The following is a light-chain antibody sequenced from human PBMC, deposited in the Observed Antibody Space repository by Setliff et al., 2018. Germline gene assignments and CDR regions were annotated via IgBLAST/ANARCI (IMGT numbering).Light chain of an antibody. CDR3: TSYTSSRTDV. J-gene: IGLJ1*01. Sequence: QSVLTQPASVSGSPGQSITISCTGTSSDVGGYNYVSWYQQHPGKAPKLMIYEVSDRPSGVSNRFSGSKPGNTASLTISGLPAEDGADYYCTSYTSSRTDVFGTGTKGTVL. CDR1: SSDVGGYNY. CDR2: EVS. V-gene: IGLV2-14*01.